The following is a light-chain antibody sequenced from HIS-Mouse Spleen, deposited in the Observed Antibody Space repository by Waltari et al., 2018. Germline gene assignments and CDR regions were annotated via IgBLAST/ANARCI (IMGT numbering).Light chain of an antibody. Sequence: QSALTQPASVSGSPGQSITISCTGTSSDVGGCNYFSFYQQHPGKSPKLMIYEVSNRPSGVSNRFSGSKSGNTASLTISGLQAEDEADYYCSSYTSSSTLVYVFGTGTKVTVL. V-gene: IGLV2-14*01. CDR3: SSYTSSSTLVYV. J-gene: IGLJ1*01. CDR2: EVS. CDR1: SSDVGGCNY.